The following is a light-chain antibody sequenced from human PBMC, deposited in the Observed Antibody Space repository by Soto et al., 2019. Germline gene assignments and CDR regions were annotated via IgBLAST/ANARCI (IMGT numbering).Light chain of an antibody. Sequence: EIVLTQSPATLSLSPWERATLSCRASQSVGNNYLAWYQQKPGQAPRLLVYGASNRATGIPDRFSGSGSGTNFTPTISRLAPEDFAEYYCQQYGSSGTFGQGTKVDIK. CDR2: GAS. J-gene: IGKJ1*01. V-gene: IGKV3-20*01. CDR1: QSVGNNY. CDR3: QQYGSSGT.